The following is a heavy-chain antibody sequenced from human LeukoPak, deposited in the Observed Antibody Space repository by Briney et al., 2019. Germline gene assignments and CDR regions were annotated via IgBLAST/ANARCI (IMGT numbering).Heavy chain of an antibody. Sequence: NPGGSLRLSCAASGFTFSSYSMTWVRQAPGKGLEWVSFISSSSNYIYYADSVKGRFTISRDNAKNSVDLQMHSLRAEDTAAYYCARDPMGGNSVWYLDLWGRGTLVTVSS. J-gene: IGHJ2*01. CDR2: ISSSSNYI. V-gene: IGHV3-21*01. D-gene: IGHD4-23*01. CDR3: ARDPMGGNSVWYLDL. CDR1: GFTFSSYS.